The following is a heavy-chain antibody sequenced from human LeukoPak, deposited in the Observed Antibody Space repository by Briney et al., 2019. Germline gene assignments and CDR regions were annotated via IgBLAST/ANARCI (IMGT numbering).Heavy chain of an antibody. CDR1: GFTFSSYA. CDR3: AKFRAHGSGSFDY. Sequence: GGSLRLSCAASGFTFSSYAMSWVRQAPGKGLEWVSAISGSGGSTYYADSVKGRFTISSDNSKNTLYLQMNSLRAEDTAIYYCAKFRAHGSGSFDYWGQGTLVTVSS. J-gene: IGHJ4*02. V-gene: IGHV3-23*01. D-gene: IGHD3-10*01. CDR2: ISGSGGST.